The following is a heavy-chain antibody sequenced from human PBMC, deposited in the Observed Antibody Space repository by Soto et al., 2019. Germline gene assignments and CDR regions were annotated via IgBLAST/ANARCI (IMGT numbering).Heavy chain of an antibody. J-gene: IGHJ3*02. V-gene: IGHV3-30*18. CDR2: ISYDGSNK. D-gene: IGHD7-27*01. Sequence: QVQLVESGGGVVQPGGSLRLSCAASGFTFSSYGMHWVRQAPGKGLEWVAVISYDGSNKYYADSVKGRFTISRDNSKNTLYLQMNSLRAEDTAVYYCAKMLGRARYDAFDIWGQGTMVTVSS. CDR1: GFTFSSYG. CDR3: AKMLGRARYDAFDI.